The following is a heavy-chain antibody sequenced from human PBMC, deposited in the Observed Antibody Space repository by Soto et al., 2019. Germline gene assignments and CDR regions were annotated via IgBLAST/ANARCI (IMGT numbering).Heavy chain of an antibody. Sequence: QVQLQESGPGLVKPLQTLSLTCSVSGDSIRGGGHYWNWIRQLPGKGLEWIGYVYHSGSTHHNPSLRGRLTISIDTSKNQFSLRLISVTAADTALYYCARDTGLAPTVWGYWGHGTQVTVSS. J-gene: IGHJ4*03. CDR3: ARDTGLAPTVWGY. CDR1: GDSIRGGGHY. D-gene: IGHD7-27*01. CDR2: VYHSGST. V-gene: IGHV4-31*03.